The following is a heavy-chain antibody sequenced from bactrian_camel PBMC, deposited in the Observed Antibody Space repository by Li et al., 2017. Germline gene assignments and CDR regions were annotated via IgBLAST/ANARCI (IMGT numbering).Heavy chain of an antibody. Sequence: HVQLVESGRGSVQAGGSLRLSCVISGYTRYVMGWFRQAPGQGREGIVLIGADGSTSYADSVKGRFIVSKDYAKNTLNLQMNSLKPEDTAMYYCAAEGSCGSSVTPGPGHDYRYWGQGTQVTVS. CDR1: GYTRYV. J-gene: IGHJ4*01. CDR3: AAEGSCGSSVTPGPGHDYRY. V-gene: IGHV3S33*01. D-gene: IGHD7*01. CDR2: IGADGST.